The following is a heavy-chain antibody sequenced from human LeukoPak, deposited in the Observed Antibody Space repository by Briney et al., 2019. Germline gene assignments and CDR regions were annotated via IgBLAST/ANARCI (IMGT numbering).Heavy chain of an antibody. Sequence: PSETLSLTCTVSGGSVSSGSYYWSWIRQPPGKGLEWIGYIYYSGSTNYNPSLKSRVTISVDTSKNQFSLKLSSVTAADTAVYYCARTTKTRELPYCFDYWGQGTLVTVSS. J-gene: IGHJ4*02. CDR2: IYYSGST. D-gene: IGHD3-10*01. CDR3: ARTTKTRELPYCFDY. CDR1: GGSVSSGSYY. V-gene: IGHV4-61*01.